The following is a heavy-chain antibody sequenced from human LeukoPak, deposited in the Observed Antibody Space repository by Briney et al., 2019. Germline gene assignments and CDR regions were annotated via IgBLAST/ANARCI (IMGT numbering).Heavy chain of an antibody. CDR3: ARGQRRHTDMAPSFDY. V-gene: IGHV3-23*01. CDR1: GFTFSNYG. CDR2: IGGSGGYHT. D-gene: IGHD5-18*01. J-gene: IGHJ4*02. Sequence: HPGGSLRLSCAASGFTFSNYGMNWVRQTPGKGLEWVSGIGGSGGYHTYYADSVRGRFTISRDNSKNTLYLQMNSLRAEDTAVYYCARGQRRHTDMAPSFDYWGQGTLVTVSS.